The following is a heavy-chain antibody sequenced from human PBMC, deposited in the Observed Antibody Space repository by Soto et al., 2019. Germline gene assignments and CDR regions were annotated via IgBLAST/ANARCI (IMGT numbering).Heavy chain of an antibody. CDR2: INHSGST. D-gene: IGHD6-13*01. CDR1: GGSFSGYY. CDR3: ARMGGGIAAAGTYGVLDY. Sequence: QVQLQQWGAGLLKPSETLSLTCAVYGGSFSGYYWSWIRQPPGKGLEWIGEINHSGSTNYNPSLKSRVTISGDASKNQFSLKLSSVTAADTAVYYCARMGGGIAAAGTYGVLDYWGQGTLVTVSA. J-gene: IGHJ4*02. V-gene: IGHV4-34*01.